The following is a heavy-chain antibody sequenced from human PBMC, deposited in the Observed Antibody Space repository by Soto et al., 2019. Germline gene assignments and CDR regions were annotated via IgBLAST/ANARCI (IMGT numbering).Heavy chain of an antibody. CDR2: IYYNGIT. D-gene: IGHD2-15*01. CDR3: DGGIKEVFDP. Sequence: SETLSPTWVVSGDSITNRDYYWSSIRQPTGKDLDWIAYIYYNGITHYNPSLKSRPTISLDPTKNPFSLKMTSVTGADTAVYSSDGGIKEVFDPCAQGTLLTLFS. J-gene: IGHJ5*02. CDR1: GDSITNRDYY. V-gene: IGHV4-30-4*01.